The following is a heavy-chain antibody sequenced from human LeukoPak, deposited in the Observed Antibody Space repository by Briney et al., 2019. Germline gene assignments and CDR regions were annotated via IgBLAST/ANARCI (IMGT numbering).Heavy chain of an antibody. CDR2: IKQDGSEK. J-gene: IGHJ4*02. Sequence: GGSLRLSCATSGFAFSSSWMHWVSQAPGKGLEWVANIKQDGSEKYYVDSVKGRFTISRDNAKNSLYLQMNSLRAEDTAVYHCARGGTLWFGESRFDYWGQGTLVTVSS. CDR1: GFAFSSSW. V-gene: IGHV3-7*03. CDR3: ARGGTLWFGESRFDY. D-gene: IGHD3-10*01.